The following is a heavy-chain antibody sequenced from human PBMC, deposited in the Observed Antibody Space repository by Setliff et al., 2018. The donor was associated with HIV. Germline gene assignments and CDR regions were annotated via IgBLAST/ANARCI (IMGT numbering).Heavy chain of an antibody. Sequence: PGGSLRLSCEASGFTFTNAWMSWVRQAPGKGLEWIGRVKSKSDGGTTSYAAPVKDRFTVSRDDSRNTLYLQMNNLKTEDTATYFCAGHYYDPLTGYYVWFFDVRGRGTLVTVSS. CDR1: GFTFTNAW. D-gene: IGHD3-9*01. J-gene: IGHJ2*01. CDR2: VKSKSDGGTT. CDR3: AGHYYDPLTGYYVWFFDV. V-gene: IGHV3-15*05.